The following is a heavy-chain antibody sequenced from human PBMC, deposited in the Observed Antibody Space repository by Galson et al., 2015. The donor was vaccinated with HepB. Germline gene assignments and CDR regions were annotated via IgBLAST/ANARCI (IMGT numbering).Heavy chain of an antibody. J-gene: IGHJ6*03. CDR2: IYYSGTF. CDR3: ARSLGDLNGSQHMDV. CDR1: GGSTNSGDYY. V-gene: IGHV4-30-4*01. D-gene: IGHD2-21*01. Sequence: TLSLTCTVSGGSTNSGDYYWTWIRQPPGQGLEWIGYIYYSGTFYYNPSLQSRVAISLDTSKNQFSLRLNSVTAADTAVYYCARSLGDLNGSQHMDVWGEGTTVTVSS.